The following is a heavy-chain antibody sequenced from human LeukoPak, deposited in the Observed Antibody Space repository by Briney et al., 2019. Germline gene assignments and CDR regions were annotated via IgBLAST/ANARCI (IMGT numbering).Heavy chain of an antibody. CDR3: ARDPAYYYESGGSSFDY. CDR2: IYYSGST. CDR1: AGSISGSSYY. V-gene: IGHV4-39*07. J-gene: IGHJ4*02. D-gene: IGHD3-22*01. Sequence: SETLSLTCTVSAGSISGSSYYWGWTRQPPGKGLEWIGSIYYSGSTYYNPSLKSRVTISVDTSKNQFSLKLSSVTAADTAVYYCARDPAYYYESGGSSFDYWGQGTLVTVSS.